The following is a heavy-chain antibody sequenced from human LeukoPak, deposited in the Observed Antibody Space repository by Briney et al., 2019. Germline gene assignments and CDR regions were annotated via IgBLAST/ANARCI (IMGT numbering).Heavy chain of an antibody. D-gene: IGHD3-22*01. Sequence: PSETLSLTCALYGGSLSGYYWSWIRHPPGEGLEWIGEINHSGSTNYNPSLKSRVTISVDTSKNQFSLTLSSVTAADTAVYYCVKLWAYYDSSGYYHAFDIWGQGTMVTVSS. J-gene: IGHJ3*02. CDR1: GGSLSGYY. V-gene: IGHV4-34*01. CDR3: VKLWAYYDSSGYYHAFDI. CDR2: INHSGST.